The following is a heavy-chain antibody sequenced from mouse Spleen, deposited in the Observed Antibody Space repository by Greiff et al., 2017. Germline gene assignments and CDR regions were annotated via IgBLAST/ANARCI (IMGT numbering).Heavy chain of an antibody. Sequence: QVQLQQSGAELVRPGASVTLSCKASGYTFTDYEMHWVKQTPVHGLEWIGAIDPETGGTAYNQKFKGKAILTADKSSSTAYMELRSLTSDDSAVYYCTYYRYDEFAYWGQGTLVTVSA. J-gene: IGHJ3*01. V-gene: IGHV1-15*01. CDR3: TYYRYDEFAY. D-gene: IGHD2-14*01. CDR1: GYTFTDYE. CDR2: IDPETGGT.